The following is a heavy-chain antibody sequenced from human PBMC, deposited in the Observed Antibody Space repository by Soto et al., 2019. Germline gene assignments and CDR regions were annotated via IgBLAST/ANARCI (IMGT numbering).Heavy chain of an antibody. CDR2: SRKKADSYTT. CDR3: ACEYRAY. Sequence: EVQVVESGGGLVQPGGSLRLSCAVSGFTFSDHHMDWIRQAPGKGLEWVGRSRKKADSYTTEYAASVKGRFTISSDDSKNSLYLQLNSLKTEETAVYYCACEYRAYWGQGTLVTFSS. D-gene: IGHD3-16*02. J-gene: IGHJ4*02. V-gene: IGHV3-72*01. CDR1: GFTFSDHH.